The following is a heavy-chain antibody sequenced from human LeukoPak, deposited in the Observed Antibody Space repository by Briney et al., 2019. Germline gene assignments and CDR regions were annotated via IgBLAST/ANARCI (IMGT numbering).Heavy chain of an antibody. V-gene: IGHV3-21*01. Sequence: GGSLRLSCAASGFTFSSYSMNWVRQAPGKGLEWVSSISSSSSYIYYADSVKGRFTISRDNAKNSLYLQMNSLRAEDTAVYYCARDYTAAPTYYYDSSGYYRFWGQGTLSPSPQ. CDR1: GFTFSSYS. D-gene: IGHD3-22*01. CDR3: ARDYTAAPTYYYDSSGYYRF. J-gene: IGHJ4*02. CDR2: ISSSSSYI.